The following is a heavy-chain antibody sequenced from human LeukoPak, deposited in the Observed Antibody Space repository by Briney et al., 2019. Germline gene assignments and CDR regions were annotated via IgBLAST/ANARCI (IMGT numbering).Heavy chain of an antibody. CDR1: VYSFTAYF. J-gene: IGHJ4*02. CDR2: IYPNSGDT. V-gene: IGHV1-2*02. CDR3: ARSGSTGYSLDY. Sequence: ASVKVSFTASVYSFTAYFIHWGRQAPGQGLEWMGCIYPNSGDTKYVQKFQGRDSMPRDTSTRTAYMELGRLRSDDTAVYFCARSGSTGYSLDYWGQGTLVTVSS. D-gene: IGHD3-22*01.